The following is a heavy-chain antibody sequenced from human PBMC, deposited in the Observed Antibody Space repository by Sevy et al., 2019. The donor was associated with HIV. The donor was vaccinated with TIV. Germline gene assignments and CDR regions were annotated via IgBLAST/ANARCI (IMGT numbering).Heavy chain of an antibody. J-gene: IGHJ6*02. CDR3: ARESYDYWTGPVDYDYGMDV. Sequence: ASVKVSCKASGYTFSDSGYYVHWVRQAPGQGLEWMGWINPKSGATNYAQKVQGRVTMTRDTSVSTANMELNRLTSEDTAVYYCARESYDYWTGPVDYDYGMDVWGQGTTVTVSS. CDR2: INPKSGAT. V-gene: IGHV1-2*02. CDR1: GYTFSDSGYY. D-gene: IGHD3-3*01.